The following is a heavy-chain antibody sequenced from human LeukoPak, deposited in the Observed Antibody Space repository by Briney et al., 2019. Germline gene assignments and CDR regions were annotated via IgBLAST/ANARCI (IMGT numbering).Heavy chain of an antibody. CDR3: ARHLGEHLVRTGWFDP. J-gene: IGHJ5*02. CDR2: IYYSGST. Sequence: PSETLSFTCTVSGGSISSSSFYWDWIRQPPGRGLEWIGSIYYSGSTYYNPSLKSRLTMSVDTSKNHFSLKLSSVTAADTAVYYCARHLGEHLVRTGWFDPWGQGTLVTVSS. CDR1: GGSISSSSFY. D-gene: IGHD6-6*01. V-gene: IGHV4-39*01.